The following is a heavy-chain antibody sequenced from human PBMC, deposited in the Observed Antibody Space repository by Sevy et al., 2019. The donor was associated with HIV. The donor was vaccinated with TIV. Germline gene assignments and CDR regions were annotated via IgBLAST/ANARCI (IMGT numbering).Heavy chain of an antibody. Sequence: QSQTLSLTCTVSGASITSLYWNWIRQPPGKGLEWIANIYYNGHINYNPSLKSRVTLSLDTSKNQFSLRLSSVTAADTAMYYCAGENACGRGYSWGQGTLVTVSS. J-gene: IGHJ4*02. CDR1: GASITSLY. V-gene: IGHV4-59*08. CDR3: AGENACGRGYS. D-gene: IGHD2-21*01. CDR2: IYYNGHI.